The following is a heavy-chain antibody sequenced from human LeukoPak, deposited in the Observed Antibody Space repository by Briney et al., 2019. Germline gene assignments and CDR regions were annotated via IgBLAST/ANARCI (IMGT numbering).Heavy chain of an antibody. CDR2: ISSTGNTI. CDR1: GFTFNNYE. V-gene: IGHV3-48*03. D-gene: IGHD2-15*01. J-gene: IGHJ4*02. CDR3: ARESRYCSGGSCYSYHFDY. Sequence: GGSLRLSCAASGFTFNNYEMNWVRQAPGKGLERVSYISSTGNTIYYADSVKGRFTISRDNAKNSLYLQMKSLRAEDTAVYYCARESRYCSGGSCYSYHFDYWGQGTLVTVSS.